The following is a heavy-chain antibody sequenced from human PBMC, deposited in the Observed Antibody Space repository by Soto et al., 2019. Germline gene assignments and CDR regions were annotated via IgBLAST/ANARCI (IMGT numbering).Heavy chain of an antibody. D-gene: IGHD5-18*01. CDR3: ARHAAEGVYRNGFEY. J-gene: IGHJ4*02. Sequence: EVQLVQSGAELKKPEESLKISCKGSGYSFTNYWIAWVRQMPGKGLEWMGIIYPGDSDTRYSPSFQGQVTISADKSITTAYLQWSSLKASDTAMYYCARHAAEGVYRNGFEYWGQGTLVTVSS. CDR2: IYPGDSDT. V-gene: IGHV5-51*01. CDR1: GYSFTNYW.